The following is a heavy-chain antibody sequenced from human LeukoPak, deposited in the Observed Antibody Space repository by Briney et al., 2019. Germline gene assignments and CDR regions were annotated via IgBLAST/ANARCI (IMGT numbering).Heavy chain of an antibody. CDR1: VYTFTSYG. CDR2: INAYNGNT. V-gene: IGHV1-18*01. Sequence: GASVKVSCKASVYTFTSYGISWVRQAPGQGLEWMGWINAYNGNTNYAQKLQGRVTMTTDTSTSTAYMELRSLRSDDTAVYYCARKSRYSGSYLGVDYWGQGTLVTVSS. D-gene: IGHD1-26*01. CDR3: ARKSRYSGSYLGVDY. J-gene: IGHJ4*02.